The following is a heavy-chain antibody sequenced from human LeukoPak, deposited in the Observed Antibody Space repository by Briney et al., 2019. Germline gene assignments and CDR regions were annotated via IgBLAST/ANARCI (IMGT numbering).Heavy chain of an antibody. J-gene: IGHJ5*02. CDR1: GGSISSGDYY. D-gene: IGHD6-6*01. Sequence: SQTLSLTCTVSGGSISSGDYYWSWIRQPPGKGLEWIGYIYYSGSTYYNPSLKSRVTISVDTSKNQFSLKLSSVTAADTAVYYCAGNLISIAARPGFDPWGQGTLVTVSS. CDR2: IYYSGST. CDR3: AGNLISIAARPGFDP. V-gene: IGHV4-30-4*01.